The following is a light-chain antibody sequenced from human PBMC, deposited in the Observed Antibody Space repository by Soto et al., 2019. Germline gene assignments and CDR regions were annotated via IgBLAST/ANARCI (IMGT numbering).Light chain of an antibody. CDR2: DAC. CDR3: PKYNSYPCT. CDR1: QSISSW. J-gene: IGKJ1*01. Sequence: DVQVIQSPSSLSASVGDRVTITCRASQSISSWLAWYQQKPGKAPKLLIYDACSLESGVPSRFSGSGSGTEFALTISSLQPDYFATYCFPKYNSYPCTFVLGTK. V-gene: IGKV1-5*01.